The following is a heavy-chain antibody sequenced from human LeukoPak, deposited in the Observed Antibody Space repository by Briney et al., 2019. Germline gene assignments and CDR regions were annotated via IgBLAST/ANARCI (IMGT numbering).Heavy chain of an antibody. CDR3: ARGGTGESLDY. D-gene: IGHD7-27*01. Sequence: SQTLSLTCAVSGGSISSGGYSWSWIRQPPGKGLEWIGYIYHSGSTYYNPSLKSRVTISVDRSRNQFSLKLSSVTAADTAVYYCARGGTGESLDYWGQGTLVTVSS. J-gene: IGHJ4*02. V-gene: IGHV4-30-2*01. CDR2: IYHSGST. CDR1: GGSISSGGYS.